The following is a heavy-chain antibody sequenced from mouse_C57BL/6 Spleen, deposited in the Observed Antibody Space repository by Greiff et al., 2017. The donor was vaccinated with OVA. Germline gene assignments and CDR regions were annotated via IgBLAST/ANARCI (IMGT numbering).Heavy chain of an antibody. CDR2: ISDGGSYT. CDR1: GFTFSSYA. Sequence: EVTLVESGGGLVKPGGSLKLSCAASGFTFSSYAMSWVRQTPEKRLEWVATISDGGSYTYYPDNVKGRFTISRDNAKNNLYLQMSHLKSEDTAMYYCARSPLYYFDYWGKGTTLTVSS. V-gene: IGHV5-4*03. J-gene: IGHJ2*01. CDR3: ARSPLYYFDY.